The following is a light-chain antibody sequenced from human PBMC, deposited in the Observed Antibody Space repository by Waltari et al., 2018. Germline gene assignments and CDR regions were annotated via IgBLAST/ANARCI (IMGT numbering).Light chain of an antibody. CDR1: SSDVGGYNN. CDR3: SSHLSTNTRGV. Sequence: QSALTQPASVSGSPGQSITISCTGTSSDVGGYNNVSCYQQHPGKAPKVMIYDVSNRPSGVSNRFSGSKSGNTASLTISGLQAEDEADYSCSSHLSTNTRGVFGGGTKLAVL. CDR2: DVS. J-gene: IGLJ3*02. V-gene: IGLV2-14*03.